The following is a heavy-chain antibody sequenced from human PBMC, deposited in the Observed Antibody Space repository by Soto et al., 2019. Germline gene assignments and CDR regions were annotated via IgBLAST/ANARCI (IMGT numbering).Heavy chain of an antibody. D-gene: IGHD6-13*01. CDR1: GFTFSSYW. CDR3: ARDLRFSSSWFLIGWFDP. Sequence: EVQLVESGGGLVQPGGSLRLSCAASGFTFSSYWMHWVRQAPGKGLVWVSRINSDGSSTNYADSVKGRFNISRDNAKNTLYLQMNSLRAEDTAVYYCARDLRFSSSWFLIGWFDPWGQGTLVTVSS. J-gene: IGHJ5*02. CDR2: INSDGSST. V-gene: IGHV3-74*01.